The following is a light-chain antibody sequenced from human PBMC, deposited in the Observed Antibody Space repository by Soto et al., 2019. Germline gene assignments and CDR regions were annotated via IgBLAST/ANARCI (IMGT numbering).Light chain of an antibody. J-gene: IGKJ2*01. V-gene: IGKV3-20*01. CDR1: HSVSSRY. CDR3: QQYGGSPPYT. Sequence: EIVLTQSPGTLSLSPGERATLSCRASHSVSSRYLAWYQQKPGQAPRLLICGASSRATGSPDRFSGSGSGTDFTLTISRMEPEDFAVYYCQQYGGSPPYTFGQGTKLEIK. CDR2: GAS.